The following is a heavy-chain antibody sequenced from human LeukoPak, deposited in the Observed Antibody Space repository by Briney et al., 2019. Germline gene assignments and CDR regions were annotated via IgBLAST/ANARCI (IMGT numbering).Heavy chain of an antibody. V-gene: IGHV3-23*01. D-gene: IGHD3-22*01. Sequence: PGGSLRLSCATSRFTFSSYAMSWVRQAPGKGLEWVSSISGSGGGTYYAESVKGRFTISRDNSKNTLYLQMNSLRAEDTAVYYCARDMYYHDSSGSYYYFDYWGQGTLVTVSP. CDR1: RFTFSSYA. CDR2: ISGSGGGT. CDR3: ARDMYYHDSSGSYYYFDY. J-gene: IGHJ4*02.